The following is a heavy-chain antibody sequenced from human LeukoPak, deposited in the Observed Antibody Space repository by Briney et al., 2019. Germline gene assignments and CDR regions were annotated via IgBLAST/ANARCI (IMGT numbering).Heavy chain of an antibody. CDR2: IIPILGIA. CDR3: ARDLSGYSSTFDY. J-gene: IGHJ4*02. D-gene: IGHD6-19*01. CDR1: GGTFSSYT. Sequence: SVKVSCKASGGTFSSYTISWVRQAPGQGLEWMGRIIPILGIANYAQKFQGRVTITADKSTSTAYKELSSLRSEDTAVYYCARDLSGYSSTFDYWGQGTLVTVSS. V-gene: IGHV1-69*04.